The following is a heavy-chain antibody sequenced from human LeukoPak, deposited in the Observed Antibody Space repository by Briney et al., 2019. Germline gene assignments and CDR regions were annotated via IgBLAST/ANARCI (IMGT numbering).Heavy chain of an antibody. V-gene: IGHV1-24*01. D-gene: IGHD3-10*01. Sequence: ASVKVSCKVSGDTLSELTMHWVRQAPGKGLEWMGGFDPGAGEILYAQQFQGRVTMTEDTSTDTAYMELTSLRSEDTGVYFCAAGGIYSLLDYWGQGTLVTVSS. J-gene: IGHJ4*02. CDR2: FDPGAGEI. CDR1: GDTLSELT. CDR3: AAGGIYSLLDY.